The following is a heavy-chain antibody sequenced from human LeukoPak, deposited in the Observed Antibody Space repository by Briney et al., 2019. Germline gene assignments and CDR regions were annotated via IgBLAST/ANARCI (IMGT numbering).Heavy chain of an antibody. V-gene: IGHV3-23*01. Sequence: GGSLRLSCAASGFTFSSYAMSWVCQAPGKGLEWVSAISGSGGSTYYADSVTGRFTISRDNSKNTLYLQMNTLRAEDTAVYYCAKDSTFSGLSRSGSYSYFDCWGQGTLVTVSS. CDR2: ISGSGGST. CDR3: AKDSTFSGLSRSGSYSYFDC. J-gene: IGHJ4*02. CDR1: GFTFSSYA. D-gene: IGHD1-26*01.